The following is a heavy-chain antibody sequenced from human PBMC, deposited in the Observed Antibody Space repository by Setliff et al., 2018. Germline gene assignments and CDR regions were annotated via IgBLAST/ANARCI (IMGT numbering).Heavy chain of an antibody. D-gene: IGHD6-13*01. CDR2: INTGGGSA. CDR1: GYSFTRYY. J-gene: IGHJ4*02. CDR3: ARGGMAAAGRKGVFEQ. V-gene: IGHV1-46*01. Sequence: GASVKGSCKTSGYSFTRYYMHWVRQAPGQGLEWMGIINTGGGSASYAQKFQGRVTMTSETSTSTVYMEVNSVTSDDTAMYFCARGGMAAAGRKGVFEQWGQGTLVTVSS.